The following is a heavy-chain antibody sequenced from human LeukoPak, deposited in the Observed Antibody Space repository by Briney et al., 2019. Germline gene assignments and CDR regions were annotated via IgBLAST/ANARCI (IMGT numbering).Heavy chain of an antibody. J-gene: IGHJ4*02. CDR3: AKDFPWGSTGYYFDY. Sequence: GGSLRLSCAASGFTFSSYAMSWVRQAPGKGLEWVSAISGSGGSTYYADSVKGRFTISRDNSKNTLYLQMNSPRAEDTAVYYCAKDFPWGSTGYYFDYWGQGTLVTVSS. D-gene: IGHD3-16*01. CDR2: ISGSGGST. CDR1: GFTFSSYA. V-gene: IGHV3-23*01.